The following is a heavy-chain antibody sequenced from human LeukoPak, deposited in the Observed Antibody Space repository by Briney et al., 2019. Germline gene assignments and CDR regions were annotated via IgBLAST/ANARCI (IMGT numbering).Heavy chain of an antibody. V-gene: IGHV3-33*06. Sequence: PGRSLRLSCAASGFTFSSYGMHWVRQAPGKGLEWVAVIWYDGSNKYYADSVKGRFTISRDNSKNTLYLQMNGLRAEDTAVYYCAKSSRLYFDYWGQGTLVTVSS. CDR2: IWYDGSNK. CDR1: GFTFSSYG. D-gene: IGHD4-11*01. CDR3: AKSSRLYFDY. J-gene: IGHJ4*02.